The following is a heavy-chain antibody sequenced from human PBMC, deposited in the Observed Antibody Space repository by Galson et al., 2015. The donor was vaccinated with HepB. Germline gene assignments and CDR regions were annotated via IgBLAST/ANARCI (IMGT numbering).Heavy chain of an antibody. D-gene: IGHD3-10*01. CDR2: INWNGGST. CDR1: GFTFDDYG. Sequence: SLRLSCAASGFTFDDYGMSWVRQAPGKGLEWVSGINWNGGSTGYADSVKGRFTISRDNAKNSLYLQMNSLRAEDTALCYCARVSHSYYGSGSYEGDFDYWGQGTLVTVSS. V-gene: IGHV3-20*04. CDR3: ARVSHSYYGSGSYEGDFDY. J-gene: IGHJ4*02.